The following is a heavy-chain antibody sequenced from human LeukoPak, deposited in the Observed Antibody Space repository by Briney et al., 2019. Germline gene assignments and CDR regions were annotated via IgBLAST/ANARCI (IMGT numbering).Heavy chain of an antibody. CDR1: GFTFSSYG. CDR3: AKDLRRGGPIDY. D-gene: IGHD6-25*01. Sequence: GGTLRLSCAASGFTFSSYGMTWVRQAPGKGLEWVSTISGSGGSTYYADSVKGRFTISRDKSKDTLYLQMNSLRAEDTAVYHCAKDLRRGGPIDYWGQGTLVPVSS. CDR2: ISGSGGST. V-gene: IGHV3-23*01. J-gene: IGHJ4*02.